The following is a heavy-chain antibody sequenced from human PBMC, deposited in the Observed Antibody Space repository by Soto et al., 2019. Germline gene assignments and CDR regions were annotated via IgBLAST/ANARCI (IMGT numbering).Heavy chain of an antibody. CDR3: AREAAKGISSSDWFDP. CDR1: GFTFSSHT. J-gene: IGHJ5*02. D-gene: IGHD6-6*01. Sequence: EVQLVESGGGLVKPGGSLRLSCAASGFTFSSHTMNWVRQAPGKGLEWVSSISSNGAYIYYADSLKGRFTISRDNDKNSLYLQMNSLRAEDTAVYYCAREAAKGISSSDWFDPWGQGTLVTVSS. V-gene: IGHV3-21*01. CDR2: ISSNGAYI.